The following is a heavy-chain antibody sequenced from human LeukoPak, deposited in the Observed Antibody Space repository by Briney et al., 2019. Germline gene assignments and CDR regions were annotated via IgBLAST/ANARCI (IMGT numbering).Heavy chain of an antibody. Sequence: SETLSLTCAVYGGSFSGYYWSWIRQPPGKGLEWIGEINHSGSTNYNPSLKSRVAISVDTSKNQFSLKLSSVTAADTAVYYCARGGGADWFDPWGQGTLVTVSS. V-gene: IGHV4-34*01. CDR1: GGSFSGYY. D-gene: IGHD3-10*01. CDR2: INHSGST. J-gene: IGHJ5*02. CDR3: ARGGGADWFDP.